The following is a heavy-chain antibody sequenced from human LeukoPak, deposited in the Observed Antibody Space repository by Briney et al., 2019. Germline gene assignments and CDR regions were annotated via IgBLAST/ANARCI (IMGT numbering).Heavy chain of an antibody. Sequence: PSETLSLTCTVSGGSISSYYWSWIRQPPGKGLEWIGYISYSGSTNYNPSLKSRVTISLDTSKNQFSLKLTSVTAADTAVYYCARPDYCRGWYYFDYWGQGTLVTVSS. CDR3: ARPDYCRGWYYFDY. J-gene: IGHJ4*02. CDR1: GGSISSYY. CDR2: ISYSGST. V-gene: IGHV4-59*08. D-gene: IGHD6-19*01.